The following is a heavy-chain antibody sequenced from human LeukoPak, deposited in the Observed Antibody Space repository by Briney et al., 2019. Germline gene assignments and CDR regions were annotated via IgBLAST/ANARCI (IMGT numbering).Heavy chain of an antibody. CDR2: IKQDASEK. V-gene: IGHV3-7*01. J-gene: IGHJ4*02. CDR1: GFTLSSYL. Sequence: GGALRLSCAASGFTLSSYLISWVRQAPGRGLEWVANIKQDASEKYYVDSVKGQFSISRDKAKNSLYLQMNSLRAEDTAVYYCARSSRAPSSFLRGNYFDYWGQGTLVTVSS. CDR3: ARSSRAPSSFLRGNYFDY. D-gene: IGHD6-13*01.